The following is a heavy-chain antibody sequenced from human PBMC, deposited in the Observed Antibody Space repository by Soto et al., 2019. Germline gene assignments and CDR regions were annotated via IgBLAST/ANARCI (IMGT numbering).Heavy chain of an antibody. CDR1: GGSISSGDYF. V-gene: IGHV4-30-4*01. D-gene: IGHD3-3*01. CDR3: ARDDGYYRLYDY. J-gene: IGHJ4*02. CDR2: IYYTGST. Sequence: QVRLQESGPGLVKPSQTLSLTCTVSGGSISSGDYFWSWVRQPPGKGLEWIGYIYYTGSTSYNPSLKSRITMSVDTSKNQFSXKVSSVTAADTAVYFCARDDGYYRLYDYWGQGTLVTVSS.